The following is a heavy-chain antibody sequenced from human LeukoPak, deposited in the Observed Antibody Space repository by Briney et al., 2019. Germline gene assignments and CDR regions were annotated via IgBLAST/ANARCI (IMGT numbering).Heavy chain of an antibody. V-gene: IGHV3-23*01. CDR2: IVGSGGDT. J-gene: IGHJ4*02. Sequence: GGSLRLSCAASGFAFSVYAMTWVRQAPGKGLEWVSAIVGSGGDTYYADSVKGRFTIARDNSKNTLYLQMNSLRPDDTAVYYCAKDFSSSYVSEYFDYWGQGTLVTVSS. D-gene: IGHD6-6*01. CDR1: GFAFSVYA. CDR3: AKDFSSSYVSEYFDY.